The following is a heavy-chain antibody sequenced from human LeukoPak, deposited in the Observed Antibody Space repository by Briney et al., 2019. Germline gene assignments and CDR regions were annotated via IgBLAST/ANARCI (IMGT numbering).Heavy chain of an antibody. CDR2: IYHSGST. CDR1: GFTFSSYS. CDR3: ARGRTARGIAARPYFDY. Sequence: GSLRLSCAASGFTFSSYSMNWVRQAPGKGLEWIGSIYHSGSTYYNPSLKSRVTISVDTSKNQFSLKLSSVTAADTAVYYCARGRTARGIAARPYFDYWGQGTLVTVSS. D-gene: IGHD6-6*01. V-gene: IGHV4-38-2*01. J-gene: IGHJ4*02.